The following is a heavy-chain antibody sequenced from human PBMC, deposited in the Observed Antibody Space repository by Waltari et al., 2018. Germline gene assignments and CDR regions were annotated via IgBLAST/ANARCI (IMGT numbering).Heavy chain of an antibody. D-gene: IGHD3-3*01. CDR3: ASPAPYYDFWSGYYTYFDY. CDR1: GGSISSSGYY. Sequence: QLQLQESGPGLVKPSETLSLTCTVSGGSISSSGYYWGWIRQPPGTGLEWIGSIYYSGSTYYNPSLKSRVTISVDTSKNQFSLKLSSVTAADTAVYYCASPAPYYDFWSGYYTYFDYWGQGTLVTVSS. J-gene: IGHJ4*02. CDR2: IYYSGST. V-gene: IGHV4-39*07.